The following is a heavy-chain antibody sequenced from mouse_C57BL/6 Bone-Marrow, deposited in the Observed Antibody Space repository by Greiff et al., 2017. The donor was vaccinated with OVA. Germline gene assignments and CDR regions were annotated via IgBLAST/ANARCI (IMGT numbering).Heavy chain of an antibody. CDR1: GFSLTSYG. CDR2: IWSDGST. D-gene: IGHD2-2*01. J-gene: IGHJ1*03. V-gene: IGHV2-6-1*01. CDR3: ARHGGLRRGDWYFDV. Sequence: VQLQQSGPGLVAPSQSLSITCTVSGFSLTSYGVHWVRQPPGKGLEWLVVIWSDGSTTYNSALKSRLSISKDNSKSQVFLKMNSLQTDDTAMYYCARHGGLRRGDWYFDVWGTGTTVTVSS.